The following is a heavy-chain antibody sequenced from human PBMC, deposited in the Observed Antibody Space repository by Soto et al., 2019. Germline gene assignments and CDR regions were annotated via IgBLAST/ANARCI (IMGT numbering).Heavy chain of an antibody. Sequence: EVQLVESGGGLVQPGRSLRLSCAASGFTFDDYAMHWVRQAPGKGLEWVSGISWNSGSIGYADSVKGRFTISRDNAKNSQDLQMTSPIAEDKALYYCAIGAYYYDSSGDGTFDYWGQGTLVTVSS. D-gene: IGHD3-22*01. CDR2: ISWNSGSI. J-gene: IGHJ4*02. CDR1: GFTFDDYA. V-gene: IGHV3-9*01. CDR3: AIGAYYYDSSGDGTFDY.